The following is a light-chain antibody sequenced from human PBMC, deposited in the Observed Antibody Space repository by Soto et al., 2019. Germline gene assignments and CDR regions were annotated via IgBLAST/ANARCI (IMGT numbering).Light chain of an antibody. V-gene: IGKV3-20*01. CDR2: DAS. J-gene: IGKJ1*01. Sequence: LSAATLSVTQGERATLSCRASQSVSSYLAWYQQKPGQAPRLPIYDASNRATGIPARFSGSGSGTDFTLTISRLEPEDFALYYCQQYGSSPWTFGQRSKVAI. CDR1: QSVSSY. CDR3: QQYGSSPWT.